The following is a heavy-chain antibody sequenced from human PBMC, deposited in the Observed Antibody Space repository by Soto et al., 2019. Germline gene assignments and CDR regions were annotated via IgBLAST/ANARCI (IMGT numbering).Heavy chain of an antibody. J-gene: IGHJ4*02. CDR3: ARDSSGSVWSYFDS. CDR1: GFSVSNSF. CDR2: ISSGGGA. V-gene: IGHV3-53*01. D-gene: IGHD6-19*01. Sequence: GGSLRLSCSASGFSVSNSFMNWVRQAPGKGLQWVSLISSGGGAYYADSVRGRFTISRDSSKNTLYLQMNSLRADATAVYYCARDSSGSVWSYFDSWGKGAPGTVSS.